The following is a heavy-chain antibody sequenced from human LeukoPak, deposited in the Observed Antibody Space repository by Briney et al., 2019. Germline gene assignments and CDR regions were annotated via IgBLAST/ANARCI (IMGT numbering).Heavy chain of an antibody. CDR2: ICYSGST. J-gene: IGHJ4*02. CDR1: GGSISSSSHY. CDR3: ARDYDFWSGYWPH. Sequence: PSETLSLTCSVSGGSISSSSHYWDWIRQPPGEGLEWIGSICYSGSTYYNPSLKSRVTISVDTSKNQFSLKLISVTAADTAVYYCARDYDFWSGYWPHWGQGTLVTVSS. D-gene: IGHD3-3*01. V-gene: IGHV4-39*07.